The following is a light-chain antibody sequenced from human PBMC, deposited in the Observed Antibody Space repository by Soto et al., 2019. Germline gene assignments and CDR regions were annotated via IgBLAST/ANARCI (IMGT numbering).Light chain of an antibody. J-gene: IGLJ1*01. V-gene: IGLV2-8*01. CDR3: SSYVGNDVFV. CDR2: EVT. CDR1: RRDVGGYNY. Sequence: QSALTQPPSASGSPGQSVRISSTGTRRDVGGYNYVAWYQQHPGKAPKLIIYEVTKRPSGVPDRFSGSKSGNTASLTVSGLQAEDEADYYCSSYVGNDVFVFGTGTKLTVL.